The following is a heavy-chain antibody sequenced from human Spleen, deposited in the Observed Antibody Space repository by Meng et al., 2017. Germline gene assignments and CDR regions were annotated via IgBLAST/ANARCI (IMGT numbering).Heavy chain of an antibody. CDR1: GYKFTNYW. V-gene: IGHV5-51*01. CDR2: IYPHDSDT. CDR3: ARRAGWGSSGYYYVFDY. J-gene: IGHJ4*01. D-gene: IGHD3-22*01. Sequence: GGSLRLSCKGSGYKFTNYWIGWVRQMPGKGLEWMGIIYPHDSDTRYSPSFQGQVTISADKSISTAYLQWSSLKASDTAMYYCARRAGWGSSGYYYVFDYWGQGTQVTVSS.